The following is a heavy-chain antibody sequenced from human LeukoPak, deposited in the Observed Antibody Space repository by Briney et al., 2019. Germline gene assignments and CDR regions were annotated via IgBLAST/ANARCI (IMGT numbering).Heavy chain of an antibody. CDR2: ISWDGGST. J-gene: IGHJ4*02. Sequence: GGSLRLSCAVSGFTLDDYAMHWVRHAPGKGLEWVSLISWDGGSTFYADSVKGRFTISRDNSKNSLYLQMNNLRAEDTALYYCAKGNSIAAAGFLDYWGQGTLVTVSS. CDR3: AKGNSIAAAGFLDY. V-gene: IGHV3-43D*03. D-gene: IGHD6-13*01. CDR1: GFTLDDYA.